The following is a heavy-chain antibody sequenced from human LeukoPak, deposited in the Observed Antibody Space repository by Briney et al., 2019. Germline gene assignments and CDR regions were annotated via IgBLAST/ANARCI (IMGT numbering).Heavy chain of an antibody. D-gene: IGHD3-22*01. J-gene: IGHJ4*02. V-gene: IGHV3-11*04. CDR2: ISSSSSTI. CDR3: ARDRHKYNYDSGGYPPY. Sequence: GGSLRLSCAASGFTFSDYYMSWIRQAPGKGLEWVSYISSSSSTIYYADSVKGRFTISRDNAKNSLYLQMNTLRAEDMAVYYCARDRHKYNYDSGGYPPYWGQGTLVTVSS. CDR1: GFTFSDYY.